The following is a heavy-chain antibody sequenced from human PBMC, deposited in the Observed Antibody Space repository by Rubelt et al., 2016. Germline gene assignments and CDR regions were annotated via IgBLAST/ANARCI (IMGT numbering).Heavy chain of an antibody. CDR1: GFTFSSYG. V-gene: IGHV3-33*06. J-gene: IGHJ4*02. CDR2: IWYDGSNK. CDR3: AKVPLRLLEWLFDY. D-gene: IGHD3-3*01. Sequence: GGGVVQPGRSLRLSCAASGFTFSSYGMHWVRQAPGKGLEWVAVIWYDGSNKYYADSVKGRFTISRDNSKNTLYLQMNSLRAVDTAVYYCAKVPLRLLEWLFDYWGQGTLVTVSS.